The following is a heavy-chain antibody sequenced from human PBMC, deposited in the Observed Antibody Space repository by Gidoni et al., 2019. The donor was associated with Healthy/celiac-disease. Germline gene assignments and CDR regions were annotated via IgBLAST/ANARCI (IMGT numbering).Heavy chain of an antibody. D-gene: IGHD3-10*01. V-gene: IGHV1-69*01. CDR3: AMAPGQSGSYYIGWFDP. Sequence: PGQGLEWMGGIIPIFGTANYAQKFQGRVTITADESTSTAYMELSSLRSEDTAVYYCAMAPGQSGSYYIGWFDPWGQGTLVTVSS. CDR2: IIPIFGTA. J-gene: IGHJ5*02.